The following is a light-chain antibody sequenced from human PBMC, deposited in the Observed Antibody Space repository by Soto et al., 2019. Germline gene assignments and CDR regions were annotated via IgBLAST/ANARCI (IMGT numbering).Light chain of an antibody. V-gene: IGKV1-9*01. J-gene: IGKJ5*01. Sequence: DIQVTQSPSFLSASVRDRVTITCRASQGISSSLSWVQQQPGRVPNLLIYGASTLPSGVPSRFSGSGSGTDFTLTISSLQPEDFTLYYCQHHNNHPLTSAQRTRLENK. CDR2: GAS. CDR1: QGISSS. CDR3: QHHNNHPLT.